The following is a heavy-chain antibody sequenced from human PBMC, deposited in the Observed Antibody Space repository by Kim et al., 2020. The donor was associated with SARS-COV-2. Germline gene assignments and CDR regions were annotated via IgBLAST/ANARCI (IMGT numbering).Heavy chain of an antibody. J-gene: IGHJ6*02. Sequence: DSLKGRVTITRDNSKNTLYLPMDSLRAEDTAVYYCAGDFRYDDYYDGMDVWGQGTTVTVSS. V-gene: IGHV3-30*01. CDR3: AGDFRYDDYYDGMDV. D-gene: IGHD5-12*01.